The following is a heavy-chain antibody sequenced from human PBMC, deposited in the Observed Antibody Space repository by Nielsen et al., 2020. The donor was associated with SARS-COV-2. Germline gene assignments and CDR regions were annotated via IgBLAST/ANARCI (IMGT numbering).Heavy chain of an antibody. D-gene: IGHD2-21*02. CDR2: IYHSGST. V-gene: IGHV4-59*01. CDR3: ARGLVVTAKAPWDAFDI. J-gene: IGHJ3*02. Sequence: SETLSLTCTVSGGSISSYYWSWIRQPPGKGLEWIGYIYHSGSTNYNPSLKSRVTISVDTSKNQFSLKLSSVTAADTAVYYCARGLVVTAKAPWDAFDIWGQGTMVTVSS. CDR1: GGSISSYY.